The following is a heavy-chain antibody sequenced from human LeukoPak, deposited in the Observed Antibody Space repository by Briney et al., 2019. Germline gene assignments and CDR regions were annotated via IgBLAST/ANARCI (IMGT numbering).Heavy chain of an antibody. D-gene: IGHD3-10*01. Sequence: GASVKVSCKASGGTFSSYAISWVRQAPGQGLEWMGGIIPIFGTANYAQKFQGRVTITADESTSTAYMELSSLRSEDTAVYYCARVDTRITMVRGVIPTHFDYWGQGTLVTVSS. CDR3: ARVDTRITMVRGVIPTHFDY. V-gene: IGHV1-69*13. CDR1: GGTFSSYA. J-gene: IGHJ4*02. CDR2: IIPIFGTA.